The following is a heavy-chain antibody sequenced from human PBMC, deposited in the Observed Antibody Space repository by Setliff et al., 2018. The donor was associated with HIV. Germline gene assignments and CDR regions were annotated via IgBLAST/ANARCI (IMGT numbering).Heavy chain of an antibody. Sequence: ASVKVSCKASGNTFSSHYMHWVRQAPGKGLEWMGLINPSGDITSYAEKFQGRVTMTRDTSTSTVYMELRSLRSEDTAIYYCASKGGSGNYPDSDAFDIWGQGTLFT. J-gene: IGHJ3*02. V-gene: IGHV1-46*01. CDR2: INPSGDIT. CDR3: ASKGGSGNYPDSDAFDI. CDR1: GNTFSSHY. D-gene: IGHD3-10*01.